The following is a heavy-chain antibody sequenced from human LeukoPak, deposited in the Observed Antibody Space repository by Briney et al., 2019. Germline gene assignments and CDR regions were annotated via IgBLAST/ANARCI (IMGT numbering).Heavy chain of an antibody. CDR3: AREFLTYCSGGSCYWAQFSGFFDY. V-gene: IGHV1-69*13. J-gene: IGHJ4*02. Sequence: SVKVSCKASGGTFSSYAISWVRQAPGQGLGWMGGIIPIFGTANYAQKFQGRVTITADESTSTAYMELSSLRSEDTAVYYCAREFLTYCSGGSCYWAQFSGFFDYWGQGTLVTVSS. CDR2: IIPIFGTA. CDR1: GGTFSSYA. D-gene: IGHD2-15*01.